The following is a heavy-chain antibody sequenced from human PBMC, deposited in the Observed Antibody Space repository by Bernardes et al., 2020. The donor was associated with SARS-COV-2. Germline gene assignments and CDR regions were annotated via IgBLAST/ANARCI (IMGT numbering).Heavy chain of an antibody. V-gene: IGHV4-4*02. CDR2: IHHSGST. D-gene: IGHD6-13*01. CDR3: VLSNTWTLPS. CDR1: GDSITSNNW. Sequence: SDTLSLMCTVSGDSITSNNWWSCVRQPPGKGLEWIGEIHHSGSTNYNPSLKSRFTISVDKSKNQFSLKLSSVTAADTAVHYCVLSNTWTLPSWGQGTLVTVSS. J-gene: IGHJ5*02.